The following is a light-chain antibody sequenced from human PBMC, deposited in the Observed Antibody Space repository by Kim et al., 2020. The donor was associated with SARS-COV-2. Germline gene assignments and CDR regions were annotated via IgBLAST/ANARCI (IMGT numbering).Light chain of an antibody. CDR2: YDS. Sequence: APGNTVRITCGGNNIGSKSVHWYQQKPGQAPVLVIYYDSDRPSGIPERFSGSNSGNTATLTISRVEAGDEADYYCQVWDSSSDHRVFGGGTKLTVL. V-gene: IGLV3-21*04. CDR3: QVWDSSSDHRV. CDR1: NIGSKS. J-gene: IGLJ3*02.